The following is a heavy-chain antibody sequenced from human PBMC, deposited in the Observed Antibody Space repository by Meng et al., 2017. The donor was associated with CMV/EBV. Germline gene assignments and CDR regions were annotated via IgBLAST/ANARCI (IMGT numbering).Heavy chain of an antibody. Sequence: GESLKISCAASGFTFSSYWMSWVRQAPGKGLEWVANIKQDGSEKYYADSVKGRFTISRDNAKNSLYLQMNSLRAEDTAVYYCARAMLADASDIWGQGTMVTVSS. D-gene: IGHD3-10*02. CDR1: GFTFSSYW. V-gene: IGHV3-7*01. CDR3: ARAMLADASDI. J-gene: IGHJ3*02. CDR2: IKQDGSEK.